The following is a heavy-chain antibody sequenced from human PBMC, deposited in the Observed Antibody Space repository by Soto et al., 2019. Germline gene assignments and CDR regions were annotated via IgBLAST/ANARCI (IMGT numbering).Heavy chain of an antibody. J-gene: IGHJ6*02. D-gene: IGHD2-2*01. V-gene: IGHV3-30*18. CDR2: ISYDGSNK. CDR3: AKDMYPESLSYYYGMDV. Sequence: GGSLRLSCAASGFTFSSYRMHWVRQAPGKGLEWVAVISYDGSNKYYADSVKGRFTISRDNSKNTLYLQMNSLRAEDTAVYYCAKDMYPESLSYYYGMDVWGQGTTVTVSS. CDR1: GFTFSSYR.